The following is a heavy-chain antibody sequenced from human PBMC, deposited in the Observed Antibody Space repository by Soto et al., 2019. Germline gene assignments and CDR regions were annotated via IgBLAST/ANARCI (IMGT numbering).Heavy chain of an antibody. D-gene: IGHD5-12*01. CDR3: ARTVRYSGYDSAFDI. Sequence: ASVKVSCKASGYTFTGYYMHWVRQAPGQGLEWMGWINPNSGGTNYAQKFQGWVTMTRNTSISTAYMELSRLRSEDTAVYYCARTVRYSGYDSAFDIWGQGTMVTVSS. CDR2: INPNSGGT. CDR1: GYTFTGYY. V-gene: IGHV1-2*04. J-gene: IGHJ3*02.